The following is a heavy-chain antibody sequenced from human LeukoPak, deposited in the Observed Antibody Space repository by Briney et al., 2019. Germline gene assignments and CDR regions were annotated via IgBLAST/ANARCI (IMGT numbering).Heavy chain of an antibody. Sequence: SVKVSCKASGGTFSSYAISWVRQAPGQGLEWMGGIIPIFGTANYAQKFQGRVTITADKSTSTAYMELSSLRSEDTAVYYCAKSGYYYDSSGYYFRGQLTPNYYYYMDVWGKGTTVTISS. CDR1: GGTFSSYA. CDR2: IIPIFGTA. J-gene: IGHJ6*03. V-gene: IGHV1-69*06. D-gene: IGHD3-22*01. CDR3: AKSGYYYDSSGYYFRGQLTPNYYYYMDV.